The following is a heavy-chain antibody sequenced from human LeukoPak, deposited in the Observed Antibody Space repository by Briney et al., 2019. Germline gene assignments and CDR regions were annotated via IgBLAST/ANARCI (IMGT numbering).Heavy chain of an antibody. CDR1: GGSISSSSYY. Sequence: SETLSLTCTVSGGSISSSSYYWGWIRQPPGKGLEWIGSIYYSGSTYYNPSLKSRVTISVDTSKNQFSLKLSSVTAADTAVYYCARGGGYGSGSTMNYWGQGTLVTVSS. D-gene: IGHD3-10*01. J-gene: IGHJ4*02. CDR3: ARGGGYGSGSTMNY. CDR2: IYYSGST. V-gene: IGHV4-39*07.